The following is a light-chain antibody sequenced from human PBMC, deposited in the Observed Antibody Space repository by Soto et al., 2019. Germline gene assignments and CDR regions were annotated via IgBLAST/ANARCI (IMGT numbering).Light chain of an antibody. V-gene: IGKV3-15*01. CDR2: KTS. J-gene: IGKJ4*01. Sequence: EVVMTQSPATVSVSPGERTSLSCRASQSIGTNLGWYQQKPGQAPRLLISKTSTRATGVPARFSGSGSGTEFTLTISRLQSEDIAVYYCKQYAGWPLTFGGGTKVDIK. CDR1: QSIGTN. CDR3: KQYAGWPLT.